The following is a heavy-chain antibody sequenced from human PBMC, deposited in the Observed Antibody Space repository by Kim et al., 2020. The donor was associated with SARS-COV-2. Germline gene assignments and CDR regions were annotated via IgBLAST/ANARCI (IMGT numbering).Heavy chain of an antibody. V-gene: IGHV3-74*01. CDR1: GFTFSNFW. D-gene: IGHD2-15*01. J-gene: IGHJ4*02. Sequence: GGSLRLSCAASGFTFSNFWMHWVRQAPGKGLMWVSRINSDGSSTIYADPVKGRFTISRDNAKNTLYLQMNSLRAEDTAIYYCLRRYCSGGGCYYDYWGQG. CDR3: LRRYCSGGGCYYDY. CDR2: INSDGSST.